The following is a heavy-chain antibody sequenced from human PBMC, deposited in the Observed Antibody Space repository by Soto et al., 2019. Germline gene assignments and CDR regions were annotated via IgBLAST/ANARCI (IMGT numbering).Heavy chain of an antibody. D-gene: IGHD1-7*01. CDR3: ARGITGTTMFDY. CDR2: IYYSGST. Sequence: QVQLQESGPGLVKPSETLSLTCTVSGGSVSSGSYYWSWIRQPPGKGLEWIGYIYYSGSTNYNPPLKSRVTISVDTSKNQCSLKLSSVTAADTAVYYCARGITGTTMFDYWGQGTLVTVSS. J-gene: IGHJ4*02. CDR1: GGSVSSGSYY. V-gene: IGHV4-61*01.